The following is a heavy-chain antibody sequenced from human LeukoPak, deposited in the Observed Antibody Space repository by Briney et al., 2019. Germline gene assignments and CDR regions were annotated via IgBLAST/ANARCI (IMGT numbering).Heavy chain of an antibody. CDR1: GYTFTSYY. Sequence: GASVKVSCKASGYTFTSYYMHWVRQAPGQGLEWMGIINPSGGSTSYAQKFQGRVTMTRDMSTSTVYMELSSLRSEDTAVYYCARDDGDYVGPWYFDLWGRGTLVTVSS. CDR3: ARDDGDYVGPWYFDL. J-gene: IGHJ2*01. V-gene: IGHV1-46*01. CDR2: INPSGGST. D-gene: IGHD4-17*01.